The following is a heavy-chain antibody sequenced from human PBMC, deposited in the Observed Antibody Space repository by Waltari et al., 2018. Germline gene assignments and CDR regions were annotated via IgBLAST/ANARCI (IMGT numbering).Heavy chain of an antibody. Sequence: QVQLVESGGGVVKPGRSLRLSCAAYGSTFSSYAMHWVRQAPGKGLEWVAVISYDGSKKYYADSVKGRFTISRDNSKNTLYLQMNSLRAEDTAVYYCARPVLRTRYYGMDVWGQGTTVTVSS. CDR2: ISYDGSKK. J-gene: IGHJ6*02. CDR3: ARPVLRTRYYGMDV. CDR1: GSTFSSYA. D-gene: IGHD2-2*01. V-gene: IGHV3-30*01.